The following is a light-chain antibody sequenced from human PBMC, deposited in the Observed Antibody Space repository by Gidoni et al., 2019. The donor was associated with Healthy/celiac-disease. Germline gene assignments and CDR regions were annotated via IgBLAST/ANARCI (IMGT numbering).Light chain of an antibody. V-gene: IGKV3-15*01. Sequence: IVMTQSPATLSVSPGERATLSCRASQSVSSNLAWYQQKPGQAPRLLIYGASTRATGIAARFSGSGSGTEFTLTINSVQSEDFAVYYCQQYNNWPLWTFGQGTKVEIK. J-gene: IGKJ1*01. CDR1: QSVSSN. CDR3: QQYNNWPLWT. CDR2: GAS.